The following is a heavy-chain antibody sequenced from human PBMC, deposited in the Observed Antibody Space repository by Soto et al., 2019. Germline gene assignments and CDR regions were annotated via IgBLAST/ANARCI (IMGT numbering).Heavy chain of an antibody. CDR1: GGSVDSGNHY. CDR2: ISYGEST. J-gene: IGHJ4*02. D-gene: IGHD4-17*01. CDR3: ARDMGSAMTTRIFDH. V-gene: IGHV4-30-4*01. Sequence: QVLVQESGPGLVKPSQTLTLSCTVSGGSVDSGNHYWNWIRQPPGKGLEWIGYISYGESTYYNPSLQGRATLSADTSPSRFSLRLTSVTAADTAVYYCARDMGSAMTTRIFDHWGQGTLVTVSS.